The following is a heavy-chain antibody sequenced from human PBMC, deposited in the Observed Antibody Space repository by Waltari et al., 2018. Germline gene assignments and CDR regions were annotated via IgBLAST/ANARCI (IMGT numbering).Heavy chain of an antibody. Sequence: EVQLLESGGGLVQPGGSLRLSCAASGFTFSSYAMSWVRQAPGKGLDWVSVIYSGGSTYYADSVKGRFTISRDNSKNTLYLQMNSLRAEDTAVYYCARNRRDFDYWGQGTLVTVSS. CDR1: GFTFSSYA. V-gene: IGHV3-23*03. CDR3: ARNRRDFDY. CDR2: IYSGGST. J-gene: IGHJ4*02.